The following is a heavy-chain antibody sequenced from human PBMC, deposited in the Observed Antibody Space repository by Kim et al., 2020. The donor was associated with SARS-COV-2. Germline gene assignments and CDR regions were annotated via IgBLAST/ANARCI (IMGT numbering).Heavy chain of an antibody. CDR1: GFTFSSYS. J-gene: IGHJ6*03. CDR3: ARVQPYYYYMDV. Sequence: GGSLRLSCAASGFTFSSYSMNWVRQAPGKGLEWVSSISSSSSYIYYADSVKGRFTISRDNAKNSLYLQMNSLRAEDTAVYYCARVQPYYYYMDVWGKGTTVTVSS. D-gene: IGHD2-2*01. CDR2: ISSSSSYI. V-gene: IGHV3-21*01.